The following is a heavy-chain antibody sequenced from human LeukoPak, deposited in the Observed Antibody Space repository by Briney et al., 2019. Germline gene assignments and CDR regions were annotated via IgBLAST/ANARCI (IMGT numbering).Heavy chain of an antibody. CDR1: GFTFSNYA. CDR2: ISGSGGST. V-gene: IGHV3-23*01. CDR3: AKDLSPLYYYYGMDV. D-gene: IGHD2/OR15-2a*01. Sequence: GGSLRLSCAASGFTFSNYAMSWVRQAPGKGLEGVSAISGSGGSTYYADSVKGRFTISRDNSKNTLYLQMNSLRAEDTAVYYCAKDLSPLYYYYGMDVWGQGTTVTVSS. J-gene: IGHJ6*02.